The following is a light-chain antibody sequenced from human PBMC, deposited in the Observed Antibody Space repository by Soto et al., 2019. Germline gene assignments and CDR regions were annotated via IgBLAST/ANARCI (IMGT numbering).Light chain of an antibody. Sequence: EIVLTQSPATLSLSPGERATLSCRASQSVSSYLAWYQQKPGQAPRLLIYDASNRATGIPARFSGSGSGTDFTLTISSLEPEDFALYYCQQRSNRFTFGPGTKVDIK. CDR1: QSVSSY. CDR2: DAS. CDR3: QQRSNRFT. J-gene: IGKJ3*01. V-gene: IGKV3-11*01.